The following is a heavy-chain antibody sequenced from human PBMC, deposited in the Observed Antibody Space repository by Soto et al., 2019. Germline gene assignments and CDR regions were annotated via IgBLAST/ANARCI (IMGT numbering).Heavy chain of an antibody. J-gene: IGHJ4*02. D-gene: IGHD3-16*02. Sequence: GGSLRLSCAASGFTFSSYSMNWVRQAPGKGLEWVSYISSSSSTIYYADSVKGRFTISRDNAKISLYLQMNSLRAEDTAVYYCARDAVASWTPLYDYIWGSYRCAPYYFDYWGQGTLVTVSS. CDR3: ARDAVASWTPLYDYIWGSYRCAPYYFDY. CDR1: GFTFSSYS. CDR2: ISSSSSTI. V-gene: IGHV3-48*01.